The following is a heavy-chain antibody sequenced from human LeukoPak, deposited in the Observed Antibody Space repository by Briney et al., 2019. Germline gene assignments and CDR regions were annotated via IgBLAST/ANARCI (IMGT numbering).Heavy chain of an antibody. Sequence: GGSLRLSCAASGFTFSSYWMNWVRQAPGKGLEWVANIKQDGSEKYYVDSVKGRFTISRDNAKNSLYLQLNSLRAEDTAVYYCARARLDFWSGLSDYWGQGTLVTVSS. J-gene: IGHJ4*02. D-gene: IGHD3-3*01. V-gene: IGHV3-7*01. CDR2: IKQDGSEK. CDR3: ARARLDFWSGLSDY. CDR1: GFTFSSYW.